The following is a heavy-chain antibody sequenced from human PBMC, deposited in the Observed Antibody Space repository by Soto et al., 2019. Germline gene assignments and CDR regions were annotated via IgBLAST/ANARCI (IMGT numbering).Heavy chain of an antibody. CDR2: INPNSGGT. CDR3: ARVDYYYGSDNYYYYYGMDV. Sequence: ASVKVSCKASGYIFTDYYMHWVRQAPGQELGWMGRINPNSGGTNYAQKLQGRVTMTTDTSTSTAYMELRSLRSDDTAVYYCARVDYYYGSDNYYYYYGMDVWGQGTTVTVSS. CDR1: GYIFTDYY. J-gene: IGHJ6*02. D-gene: IGHD3-10*01. V-gene: IGHV1-2*06.